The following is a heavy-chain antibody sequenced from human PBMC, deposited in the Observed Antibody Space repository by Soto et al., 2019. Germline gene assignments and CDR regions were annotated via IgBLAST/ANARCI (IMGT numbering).Heavy chain of an antibody. V-gene: IGHV4-30-2*01. CDR1: GGSISSGGYS. Sequence: QLHLQESGSGLVRPSQTLSLTCAVSGGSISSGGYSWNWIRQPPGKGLEWIGYIYHSGSTLYNPSLRSRVTISVDKSKNQFSLKLTSVTAADTAVYYCARDQLEGNWFDPWGQGNLVTVSS. D-gene: IGHD1-1*01. J-gene: IGHJ5*02. CDR2: IYHSGST. CDR3: ARDQLEGNWFDP.